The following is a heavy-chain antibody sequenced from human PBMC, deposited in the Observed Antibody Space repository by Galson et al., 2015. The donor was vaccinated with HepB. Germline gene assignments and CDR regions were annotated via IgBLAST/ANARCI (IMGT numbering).Heavy chain of an antibody. V-gene: IGHV3-53*01. D-gene: IGHD3-16*01. Sequence: SLRLSCAASGFSVNDNNMCWVRQAPGKGLEWVSVVHGNGVIYYADSVKGRFSTSRDIRMNTLSLHMKSLRAEDTAMYYCASFGGSYIGGWGQGTLVTVSS. CDR1: GFSVNDNN. CDR3: ASFGGSYIGG. J-gene: IGHJ4*02. CDR2: VHGNGVI.